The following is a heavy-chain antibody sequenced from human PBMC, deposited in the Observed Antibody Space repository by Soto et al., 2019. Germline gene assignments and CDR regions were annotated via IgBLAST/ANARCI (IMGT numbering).Heavy chain of an antibody. CDR3: APEPFEYSSSSGEDGMDV. Sequence: PSVKVSCKASGGTFSSYAISWVRQAPGQGLEWMGGIIPIFGTANYAQKFQGRVTITADESTSTAYMELSSLRSEDTAVYYCAPEPFEYSSSSGEDGMDVWGQGTTVTVSS. CDR1: GGTFSSYA. V-gene: IGHV1-69*13. J-gene: IGHJ6*02. D-gene: IGHD6-6*01. CDR2: IIPIFGTA.